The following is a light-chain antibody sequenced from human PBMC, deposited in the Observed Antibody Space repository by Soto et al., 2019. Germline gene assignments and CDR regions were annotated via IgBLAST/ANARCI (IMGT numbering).Light chain of an antibody. CDR3: QQYKDCPPIT. Sequence: EIVMTQSPASLSVYPGERATLSCRASQSVDIYLAWYQQRPGQAPRLLIYDTSIRAPGIPATFSGSGSGTEFTLTISSLQSEDVAVYYCQQYKDCPPITFGGGPKVQIK. CDR1: QSVDIY. V-gene: IGKV3-15*01. J-gene: IGKJ4*01. CDR2: DTS.